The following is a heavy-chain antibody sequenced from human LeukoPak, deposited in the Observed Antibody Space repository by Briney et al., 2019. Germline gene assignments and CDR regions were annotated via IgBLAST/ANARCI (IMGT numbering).Heavy chain of an antibody. CDR3: ARRVTVTTANWFDP. CDR2: IYPGDSDT. CDR1: GYSFTSYW. D-gene: IGHD4-11*01. J-gene: IGHJ5*02. V-gene: IGHV5-51*01. Sequence: GESLKISCKGSGYSFTSYWIGWVRQLPGKGLEGMGIIYPGDSDTRYSPSFQGQVTISADKSISTAYLQWSSLKASDTAMYYCARRVTVTTANWFDPWGQGTLVPVSP.